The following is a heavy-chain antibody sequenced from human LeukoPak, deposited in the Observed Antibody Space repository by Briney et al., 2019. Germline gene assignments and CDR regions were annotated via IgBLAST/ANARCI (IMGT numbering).Heavy chain of an antibody. Sequence: GGSLRLSCAASGFTFSSYAMSWVRQAPGKGLEWVSAISGSGGSTYYADSVKGRFTISRDNSKNTLYLQMNSLRAEDTAVYYCAKDPRPVVVVAASWFDPWGRGTLVTVSS. D-gene: IGHD2-15*01. CDR3: AKDPRPVVVVAASWFDP. CDR1: GFTFSSYA. CDR2: ISGSGGST. V-gene: IGHV3-23*01. J-gene: IGHJ5*02.